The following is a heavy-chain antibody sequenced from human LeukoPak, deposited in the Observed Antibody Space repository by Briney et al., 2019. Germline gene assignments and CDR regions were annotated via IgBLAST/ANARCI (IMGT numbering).Heavy chain of an antibody. CDR2: ISGSGGST. Sequence: GGSLRLSCVASGFTFSSYGMSWVRQAPGKGLDWVSAISGSGGSTYYADSVKGRFTISRDNSKNTLFLQMNSLRAEDTAVYYCAKTVADITIFGVVMRYFDYWGQGTLVTVSS. V-gene: IGHV3-23*01. CDR1: GFTFSSYG. CDR3: AKTVADITIFGVVMRYFDY. J-gene: IGHJ4*02. D-gene: IGHD3-3*01.